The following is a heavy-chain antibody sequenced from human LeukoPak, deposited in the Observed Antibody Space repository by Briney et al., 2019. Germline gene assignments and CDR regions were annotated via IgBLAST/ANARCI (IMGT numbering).Heavy chain of an antibody. D-gene: IGHD6-19*01. CDR2: IYYSGST. V-gene: IGHV4-59*01. J-gene: IGHJ4*02. CDR1: GGSISSYY. Sequence: PSETLSLTCTVSGGSISSYYWSWIRQPPGKGLEWIGYIYYSGSTNYNPSLKSRVTISVDTSKNQFSLKLSSVTAADTAVYYCARGGSRGWYYDYWGQGTLVTVSS. CDR3: ARGGSRGWYYDY.